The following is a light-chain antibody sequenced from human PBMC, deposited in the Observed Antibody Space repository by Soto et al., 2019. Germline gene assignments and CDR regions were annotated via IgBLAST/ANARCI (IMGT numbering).Light chain of an antibody. V-gene: IGKV1-27*01. CDR1: QDISHF. CDR3: LKYNKDAQGM. CDR2: GAF. J-gene: IGKJ1*01. Sequence: DIQMTQSPSSLSASIGDRVTLTCRASQDISHFLAWYQQRPGKVPTLLIYGAFTLQSGVPSRFNGTGSGTDFTLTISSLPPQDVATYYCLKYNKDAQGMFGQGTKVDI.